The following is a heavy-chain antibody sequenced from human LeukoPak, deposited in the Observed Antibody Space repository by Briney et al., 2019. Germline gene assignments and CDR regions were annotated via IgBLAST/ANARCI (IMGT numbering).Heavy chain of an antibody. J-gene: IGHJ3*02. CDR1: GFTFSSYA. CDR2: ISGSGGST. D-gene: IGHD2-15*01. V-gene: IGHV3-23*01. CDR3: AVVVVAAIVKMRNDAFDI. Sequence: GGSLRLSCAASGFTFSSYAMSWVRQAPGKGLEWVSAISGSGGSTYYADSVKGRFTISRDNSKNTLYLQMNSLRAEDTAVYYCAVVVVAAIVKMRNDAFDIWGQGTMVTVSS.